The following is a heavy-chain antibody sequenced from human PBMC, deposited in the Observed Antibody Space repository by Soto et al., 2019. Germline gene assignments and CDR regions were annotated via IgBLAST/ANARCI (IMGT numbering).Heavy chain of an antibody. Sequence: QVQLVQSGAEVKKPGSSVKVSCKASGGTFSSYTISWVRQAPGQGLEWMGRIIPILGIANYAQKFQGRVTITADKSTSTAYMELSSLRSEETAVYYCAKGSGSFWFDPWGQGTLVTVSS. CDR1: GGTFSSYT. J-gene: IGHJ5*02. CDR2: IIPILGIA. D-gene: IGHD3-10*01. V-gene: IGHV1-69*02. CDR3: AKGSGSFWFDP.